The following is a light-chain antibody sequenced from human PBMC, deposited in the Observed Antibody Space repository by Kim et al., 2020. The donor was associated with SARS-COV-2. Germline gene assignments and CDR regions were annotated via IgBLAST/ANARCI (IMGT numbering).Light chain of an antibody. Sequence: GTRSCTEGIANIGAGYEVHWYQHLPGTAPKLVIVGNANRPSGGPDRFSGSKSGTSASLAITGLQAEDEADYYCQSYDTGLSGFVFGTGTKVTVL. CDR3: QSYDTGLSGFV. CDR1: IANIGAGYE. J-gene: IGLJ1*01. CDR2: GNA. V-gene: IGLV1-40*01.